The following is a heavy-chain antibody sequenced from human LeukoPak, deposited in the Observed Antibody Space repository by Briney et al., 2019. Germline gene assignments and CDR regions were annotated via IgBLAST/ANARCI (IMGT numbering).Heavy chain of an antibody. CDR3: ARRMYYDFWSGYADY. D-gene: IGHD3-3*01. J-gene: IGHJ4*02. Sequence: ASVKVSCKASGYTFTNFAMHWVRQAPGQRLEWMGWISAYNGNTNYAQKLQGRVTMTTDTSTSTAYMELRSLRSDDTAVYYCARRMYYDFWSGYADYWGQGTLVTVSS. V-gene: IGHV1-18*01. CDR2: ISAYNGNT. CDR1: GYTFTNFA.